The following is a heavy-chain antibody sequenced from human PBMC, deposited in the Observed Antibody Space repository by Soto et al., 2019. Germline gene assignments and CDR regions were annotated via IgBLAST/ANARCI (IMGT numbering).Heavy chain of an antibody. CDR1: GYSFTTYG. CDR2: ISAYNGNT. V-gene: IGHV1-18*01. CDR3: AREGPAPYYYYGMDV. Sequence: QVQLVQSGGEVKKPGASVKVSCKTSGYSFTTYGISWVRQAPGQGLEWMGWISAYNGNTNYAQKLQGRVTMTTDTSXXTAYMEMRSRRSDDTAVYYCAREGPAPYYYYGMDVWGQGSTVTVSS. J-gene: IGHJ6*02.